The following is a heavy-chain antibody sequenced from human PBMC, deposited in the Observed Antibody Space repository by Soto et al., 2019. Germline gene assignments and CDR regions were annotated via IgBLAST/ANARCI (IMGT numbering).Heavy chain of an antibody. CDR3: ARGRIAAAGTGWFDP. J-gene: IGHJ5*02. V-gene: IGHV3-30-3*01. CDR1: GFTFSSYA. CDR2: ISYDGSNK. Sequence: QVQLVESGGGVVQPGRSLRLSCAASGFTFSSYAMHWVRQAPGKGLEWVAVISYDGSNKYYADSVKGRFTNSRDNSKNTLYLQMNSLRAEDTAVYYCARGRIAAAGTGWFDPWGQGTLVTVSS. D-gene: IGHD6-13*01.